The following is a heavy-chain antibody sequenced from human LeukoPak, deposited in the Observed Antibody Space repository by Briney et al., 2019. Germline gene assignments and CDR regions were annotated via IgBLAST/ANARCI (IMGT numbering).Heavy chain of an antibody. CDR3: ARVGATSRGAFDI. CDR2: ISSSNINT. D-gene: IGHD1-26*01. CDR1: GFGFSSYN. J-gene: IGHJ3*02. Sequence: GGSLRLSCAASGFGFSSYNMNWVRQTPGKGLEWVSSISSSNINTYYADSVKGRFTISRDNSKNTLYLQMNSLRAEDTAVYYCARVGATSRGAFDIWGQGTMVTVSS. V-gene: IGHV3-21*04.